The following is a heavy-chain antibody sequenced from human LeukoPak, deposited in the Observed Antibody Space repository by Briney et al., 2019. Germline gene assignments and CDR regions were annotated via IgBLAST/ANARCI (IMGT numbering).Heavy chain of an antibody. CDR1: GGSISSYY. CDR3: AREGYLPYYFDY. CDR2: IYYSGST. V-gene: IGHV4-59*01. D-gene: IGHD6-13*01. J-gene: IGHJ4*02. Sequence: SETLSLTCTVSGGSISSYYWSWIRQPPGKGLEWIGYIYYSGSTNYNPSLKSRVAISVDTSKNQFSLNLSSVTAADTAVYYCAREGYLPYYFDYWGQGTLVTVSS.